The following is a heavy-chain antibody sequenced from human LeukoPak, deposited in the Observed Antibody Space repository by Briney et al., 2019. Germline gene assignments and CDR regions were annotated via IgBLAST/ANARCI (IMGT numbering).Heavy chain of an antibody. CDR2: IIPIFGTA. V-gene: IGHV1-69*13. Sequence: SVKVSCKASVGTFSSYAIRWVRQAPGQGLEWMGGIIPIFGTANYAQKFQGRVTITADESTSTAYMELRSLRSDDTAVYYCASSRDGYNFSFDYWGQGTLVTVSS. CDR3: ASSRDGYNFSFDY. CDR1: VGTFSSYA. D-gene: IGHD5-24*01. J-gene: IGHJ4*02.